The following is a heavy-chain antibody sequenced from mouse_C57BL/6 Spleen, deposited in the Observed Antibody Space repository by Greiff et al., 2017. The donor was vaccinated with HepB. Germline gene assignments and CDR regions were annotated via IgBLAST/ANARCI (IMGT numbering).Heavy chain of an antibody. D-gene: IGHD2-3*01. Sequence: DVKLQESGGGLVQPGGSMKLSCVASGFTFSNYWMNWVRQSPEKGLEWVAQIRVKSDNYATHYAESVKGRFTISRDDSKSSVYLQMNNLRAEDTGIYYCTGRWLLRDYAMDYWGQGTSVTVSS. CDR3: TGRWLLRDYAMDY. J-gene: IGHJ4*01. V-gene: IGHV6-3*01. CDR2: IRVKSDNYAT. CDR1: GFTFSNYW.